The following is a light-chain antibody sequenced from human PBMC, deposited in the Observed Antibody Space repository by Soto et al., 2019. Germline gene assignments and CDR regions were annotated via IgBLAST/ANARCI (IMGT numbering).Light chain of an antibody. CDR2: WAS. Sequence: DIVMTQSPDSLAVSLGERATINCTSSQNVLYSSNKNYLAWFQQKPGQPPKLLFYWASTRESGVPDRFSGSGSGKDFTLTISSLQAEDVAVYYCQQYYSTPWTFGQGTKVEIK. CDR1: QNVLYSSNKNY. V-gene: IGKV4-1*01. J-gene: IGKJ1*01. CDR3: QQYYSTPWT.